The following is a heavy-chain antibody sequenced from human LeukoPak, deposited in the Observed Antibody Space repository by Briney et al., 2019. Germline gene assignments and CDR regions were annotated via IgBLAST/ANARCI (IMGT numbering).Heavy chain of an antibody. D-gene: IGHD6-13*01. CDR2: INTNTGNP. V-gene: IGHV7-4-1*02. J-gene: IGHJ3*02. CDR1: GGTFSSYA. Sequence: ASVKVSCKASGGTFSSYAISWVRQAPGQGLEWMGWINTNTGNPTYAQGFTGRFVFSLDTFVSTAYLQISSLKAEDTAMYYCARERRSSSPGEQQLVRAFDIWGQGTMVTVSS. CDR3: ARERRSSSPGEQQLVRAFDI.